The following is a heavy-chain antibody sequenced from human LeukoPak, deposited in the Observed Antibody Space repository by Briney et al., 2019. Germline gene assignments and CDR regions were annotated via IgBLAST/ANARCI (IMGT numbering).Heavy chain of an antibody. CDR3: ARGGGLDV. CDR2: ISYDGSNK. D-gene: IGHD3-16*01. V-gene: IGHV3-30-3*01. J-gene: IGHJ6*02. Sequence: QVQLVESGGGVVQPGRSLRLSCAASGFTFSSYAMHWVRQAPGKGLEWVAVISYDGSNKYYADSVKGRFTISRDNAKNSLYLQMSNLRAEDTAVYFCARGGGLDVWGQGATVTVSS. CDR1: GFTFSSYA.